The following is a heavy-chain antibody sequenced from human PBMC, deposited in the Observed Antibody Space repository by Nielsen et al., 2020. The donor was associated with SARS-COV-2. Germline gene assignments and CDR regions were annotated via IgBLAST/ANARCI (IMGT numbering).Heavy chain of an antibody. CDR1: GFTFSSYW. V-gene: IGHV3-7*03. CDR3: ARHPFYCSSTSCYEFWFDP. J-gene: IGHJ5*02. CDR2: IKQDGSEK. Sequence: GESLKISCAASGFTFSSYWMSWVRQAPGKGLEWVANIKQDGSEKYYVDSVKGRFTISRDNAKNSLYLQMNSLRAEDTAVYYCARHPFYCSSTSCYEFWFDPWGQGTLVTVSS. D-gene: IGHD2-2*01.